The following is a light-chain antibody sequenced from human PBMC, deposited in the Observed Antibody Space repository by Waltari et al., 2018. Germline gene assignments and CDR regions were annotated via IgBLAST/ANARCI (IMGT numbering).Light chain of an antibody. CDR3: SSYTSTDVV. J-gene: IGLJ2*01. V-gene: IGLV2-14*01. CDR1: SRDDCGYHH. Sequence: QSALTQPDSVSGSPGQSITISCTGTSRDDCGYHHVSWYQQHPGKAPKLMIYDVSNRPSGVSNRFSGSKSGNTASLTISGLQAEDEADYYCSSYTSTDVVFGGGTKLTVL. CDR2: DVS.